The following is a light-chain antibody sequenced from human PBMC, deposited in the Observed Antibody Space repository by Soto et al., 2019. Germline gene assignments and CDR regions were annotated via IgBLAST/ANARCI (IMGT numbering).Light chain of an antibody. CDR2: DAS. J-gene: IGKJ4*01. V-gene: IGKV3-11*01. CDR3: QQRSNWPLT. CDR1: QSVSSY. Sequence: EIVLTQSPATLSLSPGERATLSCRASQSVSSYLAWYQQKPGQAPRLLIYDASNRATAIPARFSGSGSGTDVTLTISRLEPEDLAVYYCQQRSNWPLTFGGGNKVEIK.